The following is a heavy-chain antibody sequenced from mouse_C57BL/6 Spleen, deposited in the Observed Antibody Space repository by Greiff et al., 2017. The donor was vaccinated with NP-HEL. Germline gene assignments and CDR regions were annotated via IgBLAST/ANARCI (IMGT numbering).Heavy chain of an antibody. J-gene: IGHJ3*01. CDR1: GYAFSSYW. CDR3: AREEAAQAPAWFAY. Sequence: QVQLQQSGAELVKPGASVKISCKASGYAFSSYWMNWVKQRPGKGLEWIGQIYPGDGDTNYNGKFKGKATLTADKSSSTAYMQLSSLTSEDSAVYFCAREEAAQAPAWFAYWGQGTLVTVSA. D-gene: IGHD3-2*02. V-gene: IGHV1-80*01. CDR2: IYPGDGDT.